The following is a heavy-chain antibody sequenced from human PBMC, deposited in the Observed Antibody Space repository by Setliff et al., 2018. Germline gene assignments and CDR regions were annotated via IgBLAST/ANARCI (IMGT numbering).Heavy chain of an antibody. D-gene: IGHD3-22*01. Sequence: SETLSLTCTVSGGSISSYYWSWIRQPAGEGLEWIGHIYTTGSTNYNPSLKSRVTLSVDTSKNQFSLKLTSVTAADTAIYYCARTPYYYDTAGYDFWGQGTLVTVSS. J-gene: IGHJ4*02. V-gene: IGHV4-4*07. CDR3: ARTPYYYDTAGYDF. CDR1: GGSISSYY. CDR2: IYTTGST.